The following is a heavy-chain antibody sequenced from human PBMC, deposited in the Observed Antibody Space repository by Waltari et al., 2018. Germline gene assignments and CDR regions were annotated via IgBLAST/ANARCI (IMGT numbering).Heavy chain of an antibody. Sequence: QVQLVQSGAEVKTPGSSVKVSCKAAGGSFPTFGRYWVRQAPGKGLEGMGGVIPTFQKVAYAHEFQGRVSITADDYTGTAYMELTSLRFEDTAVYYCAAGTPLRFFVHWGQGTRVTVSS. V-gene: IGHV1-69*01. CDR1: GGSFPTFG. CDR3: AAGTPLRFFVH. CDR2: VIPTFQKV. J-gene: IGHJ4*02.